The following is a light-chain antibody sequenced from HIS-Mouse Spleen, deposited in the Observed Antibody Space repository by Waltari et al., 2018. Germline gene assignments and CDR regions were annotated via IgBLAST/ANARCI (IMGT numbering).Light chain of an antibody. CDR2: AAS. CDR3: IQDNSYTHT. CDR1: QGISNY. Sequence: DIQMTQSPSALSASVGDRVTITCRTSQGISNYLAWVQQKPGKVPKRLIYAASSVESGVPERFSGSGSGTEFTLKISSLQAEDFAAYYCIQDNSYTHTFGGGTKVEIK. J-gene: IGKJ4*01. V-gene: IGKV1-17*03.